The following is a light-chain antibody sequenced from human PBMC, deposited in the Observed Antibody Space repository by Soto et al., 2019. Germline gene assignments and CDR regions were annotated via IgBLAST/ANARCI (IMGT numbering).Light chain of an antibody. V-gene: IGKV3-20*01. Sequence: EIVMTQSPATLSVSPGERATLSCRASHSVSSNLAWYQQKPGQAPRLLIYGASNRATGIPDRFSGSGSGTDFTLTISRLEPEDFAVYYCQQYGSSPRTFGQGTKVDIK. J-gene: IGKJ1*01. CDR3: QQYGSSPRT. CDR2: GAS. CDR1: HSVSSN.